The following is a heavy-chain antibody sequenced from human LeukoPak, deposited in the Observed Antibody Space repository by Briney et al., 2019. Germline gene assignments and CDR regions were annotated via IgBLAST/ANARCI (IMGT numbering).Heavy chain of an antibody. V-gene: IGHV4-59*01. Sequence: SETLSLTCTVSGDSISIYYWNWIRQPPGKGLEWIGHIYDSGTTHYNPSLKSRVTISVDTSKNQFSLKLNSVTAADTAVYYCARDHPDAFDIWGQGTMVTVSS. CDR2: IYDSGTT. CDR3: ARDHPDAFDI. J-gene: IGHJ3*02. CDR1: GDSISIYY.